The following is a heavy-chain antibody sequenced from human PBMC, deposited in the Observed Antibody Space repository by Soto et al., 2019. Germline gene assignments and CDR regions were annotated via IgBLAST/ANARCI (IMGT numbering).Heavy chain of an antibody. V-gene: IGHV3-15*07. D-gene: IGHD3-10*01. CDR2: IKNKNDGGTT. J-gene: IGHJ4*01. CDR3: TGLWFGEIYNY. Sequence: EAELVESGGCLVKPGGSLTLSCAASGFSFKNAWMHWVRQATGKGLEWVGRIKNKNDGGTTDYAAFVQGRFTISRDAPENTLYLHMAGVKTEETAVYFCTGLWFGEIYNYWGQGSLVTGSS. CDR1: GFSFKNAW.